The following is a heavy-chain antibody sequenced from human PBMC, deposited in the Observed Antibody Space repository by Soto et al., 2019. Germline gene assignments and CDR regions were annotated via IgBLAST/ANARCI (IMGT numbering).Heavy chain of an antibody. V-gene: IGHV4-59*01. Sequence: QVQLQESGPGLVKPSETLSLTCTVSGGSISSYYFSWIRQSPGKGLEWIGHISYSGSANYNPSLKSRVTISVDMSKNQFSLKLSSLTAADTAVYYCVRGPQLGNWFDPWGQGTLVTVSS. J-gene: IGHJ5*02. CDR2: ISYSGSA. D-gene: IGHD6-6*01. CDR1: GGSISSYY. CDR3: VRGPQLGNWFDP.